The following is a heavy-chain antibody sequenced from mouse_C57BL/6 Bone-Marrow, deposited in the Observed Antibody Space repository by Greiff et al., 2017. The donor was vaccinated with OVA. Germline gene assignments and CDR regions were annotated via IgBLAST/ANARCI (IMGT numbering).Heavy chain of an antibody. J-gene: IGHJ3*01. Sequence: EVKLVESGGGLVKPGGSLKLSCAASGFTFSDYGMHWVRQAPEKGLEWVAYISSGSSTIYYADTVKGRFTISRDNAKNTLFLQMTSLRAEDTAMYYCAKSYGSSPFAYWGKGTLVTVSA. CDR1: GFTFSDYG. D-gene: IGHD1-1*01. V-gene: IGHV5-17*01. CDR2: ISSGSSTI. CDR3: AKSYGSSPFAY.